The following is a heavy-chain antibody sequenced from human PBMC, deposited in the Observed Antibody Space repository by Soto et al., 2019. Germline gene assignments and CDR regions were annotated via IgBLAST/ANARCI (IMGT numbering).Heavy chain of an antibody. CDR3: ARGSIVVVPAAMSIEYYYCYGMDV. V-gene: IGHV1-69*01. D-gene: IGHD2-2*01. J-gene: IGHJ6*02. Sequence: QVQLVQSGAEVKKPGSSVKVSCKASGGTFSSYAISWVRQAPGQGLEWMGGIIPIFGTANYAQKFQGRVTITADESTSTAYMELSSLRSEDTAVYYCARGSIVVVPAAMSIEYYYCYGMDVWGQGTTVTVSS. CDR1: GGTFSSYA. CDR2: IIPIFGTA.